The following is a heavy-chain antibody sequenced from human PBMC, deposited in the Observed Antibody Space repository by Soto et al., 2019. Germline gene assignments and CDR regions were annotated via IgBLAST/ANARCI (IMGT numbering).Heavy chain of an antibody. D-gene: IGHD3-10*01. V-gene: IGHV4-31*03. CDR2: IYYSGST. CDR3: ARGDYGHYYYYYGMDV. J-gene: IGHJ6*02. Sequence: SDTLSLICTVSGGSISPYYWSWIRQHPGKGLEWIGYIYYSGSTYYNPSLKSRVTISVDTSKNQFSLKLSSVTAADTAVYYCARGDYGHYYYYYGMDVCGQGTTVTVSS. CDR1: GGSISPYY.